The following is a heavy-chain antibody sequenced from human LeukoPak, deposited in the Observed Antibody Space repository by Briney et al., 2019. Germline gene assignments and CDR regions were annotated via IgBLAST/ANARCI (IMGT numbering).Heavy chain of an antibody. Sequence: GGSLRLSCAASGFTFSSYWMHWVRQAPGKGLVWVSRINSDGSRYADSVKGRFTISRDNAKNTLYLQMNSPRAEDTAVYYCARDRGSYDAFDIWGQGTMVTVSS. CDR1: GFTFSSYW. CDR3: ARDRGSYDAFDI. V-gene: IGHV3-74*03. CDR2: INSDGS. D-gene: IGHD1-26*01. J-gene: IGHJ3*02.